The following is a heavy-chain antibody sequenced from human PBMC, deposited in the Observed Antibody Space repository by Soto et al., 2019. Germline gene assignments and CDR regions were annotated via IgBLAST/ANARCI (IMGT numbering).Heavy chain of an antibody. CDR3: ARSRAGYYFDY. Sequence: PGESLKISCMGSGYKVSTWHNFTSYWIAWVRQMPGEGLEWMGIIYPGDSDTRYSPSFQGQVIISADKSITTAYLQWTSLKASDTAMYYCARSRAGYYFDYCGQGTLVTAPQ. V-gene: IGHV5-51*01. J-gene: IGHJ4*02. CDR1: GYKVSTWHNFTSYW. CDR2: IYPGDSDT.